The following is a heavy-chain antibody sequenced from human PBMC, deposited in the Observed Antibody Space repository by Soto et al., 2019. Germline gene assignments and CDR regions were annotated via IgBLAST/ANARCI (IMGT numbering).Heavy chain of an antibody. CDR1: GYTFTSYY. V-gene: IGHV1-46*03. J-gene: IGHJ3*02. D-gene: IGHD2-15*01. CDR3: ASSQYCSVVSRYSRDAFDI. Sequence: GASVKVSCKASGYTFTSYYMHWVRQAPGQGLEWMGIINPSGGSTSYAQKFQGRVTMTRDTSTSTVYMELSSLRSEDTAVYYCASSQYCSVVSRYSRDAFDIWGQGTMVTLSS. CDR2: INPSGGST.